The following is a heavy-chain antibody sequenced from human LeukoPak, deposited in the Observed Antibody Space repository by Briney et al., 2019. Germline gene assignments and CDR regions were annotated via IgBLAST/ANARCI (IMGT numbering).Heavy chain of an antibody. CDR2: IYTSGST. J-gene: IGHJ6*03. D-gene: IGHD3-16*01. Sequence: SQTLSLTCSVSGGSISSGTYYWSWIRQPAGRGLEWIGRIYTSGSTNYNPSLKSRVTISLETSKNQFSLKLSSLTAADTAVYYCARQVYDYVSYYYYYMDVWGKGTTVTVSS. V-gene: IGHV4-61*02. CDR1: GGSISSGTYY. CDR3: ARQVYDYVSYYYYYMDV.